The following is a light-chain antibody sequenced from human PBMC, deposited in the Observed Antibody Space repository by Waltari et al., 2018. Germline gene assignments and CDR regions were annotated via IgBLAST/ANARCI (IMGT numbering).Light chain of an antibody. Sequence: QSALTQPASVSGSPGQSITISCTGTRSDVGHYDLVSWYQHHPGKVPKLMIYEVTNRPTGVSNRFSGSKSGNTASLTISGLQAEDEADYYCSSYAGNSVLFGGGTKLTVL. V-gene: IGLV2-23*02. CDR2: EVT. CDR1: RSDVGHYDL. CDR3: SSYAGNSVL. J-gene: IGLJ2*01.